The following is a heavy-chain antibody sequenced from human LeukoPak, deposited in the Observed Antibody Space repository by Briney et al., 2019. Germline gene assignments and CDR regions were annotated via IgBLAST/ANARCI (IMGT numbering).Heavy chain of an antibody. CDR3: AAMTIVRAVPSDY. CDR2: VYFSGST. CDR1: GVSAITGDFS. V-gene: IGHV4-30-4*07. D-gene: IGHD3-22*01. J-gene: IGHJ4*02. Sequence: NTSETLSLTCVVSGVSAITGDFSWSWIRQPPGKGLEWLGYVYFSGSTYYNPSLKSRVSISLDMSKRDFSLKLTSVTAADTAVYYCAAMTIVRAVPSDYWGQGALVTVSS.